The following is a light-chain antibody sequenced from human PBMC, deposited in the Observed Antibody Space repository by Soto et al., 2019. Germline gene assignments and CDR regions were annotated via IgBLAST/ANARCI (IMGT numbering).Light chain of an antibody. CDR1: SSDVGGYNY. J-gene: IGLJ1*01. Sequence: QSVLTQPASMSVSPGQSITISCTGTSSDVGGYNYVSWSQQHPGKAPQLIIYEVSNRPSGASNRFSGSKSGNTASLTISGLQTEDEADYYCSSYTSSSTYVFGTGTKVTVL. CDR2: EVS. V-gene: IGLV2-14*01. CDR3: SSYTSSSTYV.